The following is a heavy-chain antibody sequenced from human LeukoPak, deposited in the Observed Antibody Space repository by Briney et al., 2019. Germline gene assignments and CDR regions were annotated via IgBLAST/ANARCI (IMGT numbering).Heavy chain of an antibody. CDR3: AREIFGSGSYPDF. CDR1: GLRLDLCA. CDR2: IWHDGCHK. Sequence: GGSVTLSCAPCGLRLDLCAMLCPRGARGQGREWVALIWHDGCHKFYSNSVRGQFTISRDNSKNTVYLQMNNLRPDDTAVYYCAREIFGSGSYPDFWGKGTLLTVSS. D-gene: IGHD3-10*01. J-gene: IGHJ4*02. V-gene: IGHV3-33*01.